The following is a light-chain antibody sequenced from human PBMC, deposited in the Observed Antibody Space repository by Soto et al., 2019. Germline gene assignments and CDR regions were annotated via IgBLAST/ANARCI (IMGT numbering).Light chain of an antibody. CDR3: QSFDSSLSGSGV. Sequence: QSVLTQAPSVSGAPGQRVTISCTGSSSNIGASYDVHWYQQVPGTAPKLLIYGNNNRPSGVPDRFSGSKSGTSASLAITGLQAEDEADYYCQSFDSSLSGSGVFGGGTQLTV. CDR2: GNN. J-gene: IGLJ3*02. CDR1: SSNIGASYD. V-gene: IGLV1-40*01.